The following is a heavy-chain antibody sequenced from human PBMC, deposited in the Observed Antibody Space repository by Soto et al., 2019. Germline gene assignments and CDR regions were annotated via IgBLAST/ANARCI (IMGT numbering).Heavy chain of an antibody. V-gene: IGHV5-51*01. D-gene: IGHD4-17*01. Sequence: GESLKISCKGSGYSFTSYWIGWVRQMPGKGLEWMGIIYPGDSDTRYSPSFQGQVTISADKSISTAYLQWSSLKASDTAMYYSARPKTQKYNDYGDYVVDYWGQGTLVTVSS. J-gene: IGHJ4*02. CDR3: ARPKTQKYNDYGDYVVDY. CDR2: IYPGDSDT. CDR1: GYSFTSYW.